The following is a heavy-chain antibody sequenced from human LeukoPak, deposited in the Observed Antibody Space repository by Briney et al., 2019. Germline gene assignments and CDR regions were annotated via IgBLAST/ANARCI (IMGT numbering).Heavy chain of an antibody. CDR2: IRSKAYGGTT. CDR1: GFTFGDYA. V-gene: IGHV3-49*03. CDR3: TRGNNDFWSGYTFDY. Sequence: GGSLRLSCTASGFTFGDYAMSWFRQAPGKGLEWVGFIRSKAYGGTTEYAASVKGRFTISRDDSKSIAYLQMNSLKTEDTAVYYCTRGNNDFWSGYTFDYWGQGTLVTVSS. J-gene: IGHJ4*02. D-gene: IGHD3-3*01.